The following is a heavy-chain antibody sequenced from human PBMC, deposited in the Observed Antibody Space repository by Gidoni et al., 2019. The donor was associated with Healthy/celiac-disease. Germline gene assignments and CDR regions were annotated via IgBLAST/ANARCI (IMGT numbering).Heavy chain of an antibody. D-gene: IGHD2-21*01. CDR3: ARDLVIYDVNYYYGMDV. J-gene: IGHJ6*02. CDR1: GFPFSSYR. CDR2: ISSMSSYI. Sequence: EVQLVESGGGLVKPGGSMRLSCAASGFPFSSYRMNWVRQSPGKGLSWVASISSMSSYIDYADSVKGRFTISRDNAKNSLYLQMNSLRAEDTAVYYCARDLVIYDVNYYYGMDVWGQGTTVTVSS. V-gene: IGHV3-21*01.